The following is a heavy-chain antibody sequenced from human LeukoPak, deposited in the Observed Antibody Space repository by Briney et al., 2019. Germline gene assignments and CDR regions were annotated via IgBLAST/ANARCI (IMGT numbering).Heavy chain of an antibody. Sequence: GSMRLSCAASGFTFNSYGLYWVRQAPGKGLEWVAVISYDGSNKYFADSVKGRFTITRDNSKNRSYLQMNSLRAEDTAVYYCAKDYDSSGVAACETWGQGTMVTVSS. D-gene: IGHD3-22*01. CDR1: GFTFNSYG. J-gene: IGHJ3*02. CDR3: AKDYDSSGVAACET. CDR2: ISYDGSNK. V-gene: IGHV3-30*18.